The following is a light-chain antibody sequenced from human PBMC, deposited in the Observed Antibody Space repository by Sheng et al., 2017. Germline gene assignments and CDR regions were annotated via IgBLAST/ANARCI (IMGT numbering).Light chain of an antibody. J-gene: IGKJ3*01. V-gene: IGKV1-5*03. CDR2: KAS. Sequence: DIQMTQSPSTLSASVGDRVTITCRASQDIRTWLAWYQQKPGKAPRLLIYKASDLESGVPSKFNGSGSGTDFTLTISSLQPEDFAVYYCQQRSNWPPFTFGPGTKVDIK. CDR3: QQRSNWPPFT. CDR1: QDIRTW.